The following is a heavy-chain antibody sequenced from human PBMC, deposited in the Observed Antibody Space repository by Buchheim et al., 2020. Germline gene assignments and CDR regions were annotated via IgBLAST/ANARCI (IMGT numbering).Heavy chain of an antibody. CDR2: ISYDGSNK. CDR3: ARDCDYYDSSGYSESEKYFDY. V-gene: IGHV3-30-3*01. CDR1: GFTFSSYA. D-gene: IGHD3-22*01. J-gene: IGHJ4*02. Sequence: QVQLVESGGGVVQPGRSLRLSCAASGFTFSSYAMHWVRQAPGKGLEWVAVISYDGSNKYYADSVKGRFTISRDNSKNTLYLQMNSLRAEDTAVYYCARDCDYYDSSGYSESEKYFDYWGQGTL.